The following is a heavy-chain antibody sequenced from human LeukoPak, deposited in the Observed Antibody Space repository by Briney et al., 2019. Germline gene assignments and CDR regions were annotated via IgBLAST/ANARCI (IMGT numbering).Heavy chain of an antibody. CDR2: ISRSSTYI. J-gene: IGHJ4*02. V-gene: IGHV3-21*01. CDR1: TFSFSTYS. CDR3: AGGPPLDY. Sequence: GGSLRLSCAAATFSFSTYSMNSVRQAPGKGLEWVSSISRSSTYIYYADSVKGRFTISRDSSKSSLYLQMNSLTPEDTAVYYCAGGPPLDYWGQGILVTVSS.